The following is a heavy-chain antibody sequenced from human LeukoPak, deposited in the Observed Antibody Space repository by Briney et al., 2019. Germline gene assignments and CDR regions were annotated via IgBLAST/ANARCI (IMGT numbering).Heavy chain of an antibody. CDR2: IYYSGST. CDR3: AREYYYDSSEYYFDY. V-gene: IGHV4-39*07. D-gene: IGHD3-22*01. CDR1: GGSISSSSYY. J-gene: IGHJ4*02. Sequence: SETLSLTCTVSGGSISSSSYYWGWIRQPPGKGLEWIGSIYYSGSTYYNPSLKSRVTISVDTSKNQFSLKLSSVTAAETAVYYCAREYYYDSSEYYFDYWGQGTLVTVSS.